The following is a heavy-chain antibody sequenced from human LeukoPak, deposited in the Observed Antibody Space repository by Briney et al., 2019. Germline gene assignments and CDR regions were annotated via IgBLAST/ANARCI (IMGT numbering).Heavy chain of an antibody. CDR3: AKNYYDSSGLFDY. Sequence: GGSLRLSCAASGFTFSSYSMNWVRQAPGKGLEWVSSISSSSSYIYYADSVKGRFTISRDNAKNSLHLQMNSLRAEDTAVYYCAKNYYDSSGLFDYWGQGTLVIVSS. J-gene: IGHJ4*02. CDR2: ISSSSSYI. CDR1: GFTFSSYS. D-gene: IGHD3-22*01. V-gene: IGHV3-21*01.